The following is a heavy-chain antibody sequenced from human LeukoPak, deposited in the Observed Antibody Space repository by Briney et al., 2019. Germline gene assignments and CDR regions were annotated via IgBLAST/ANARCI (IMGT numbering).Heavy chain of an antibody. D-gene: IGHD3-10*01. CDR2: IYPGDSDT. J-gene: IGHJ4*02. Sequence: GESLKISCKGSGYSFTSCWIGWVRQMPGEGLEWMGIIYPGDSDTRYSPSFQGQVTISADKSISTAYLQWSSLKASDTAMYYCARPYYYGSGSYYIDYWGQGTLVTVSS. CDR1: GYSFTSCW. CDR3: ARPYYYGSGSYYIDY. V-gene: IGHV5-51*01.